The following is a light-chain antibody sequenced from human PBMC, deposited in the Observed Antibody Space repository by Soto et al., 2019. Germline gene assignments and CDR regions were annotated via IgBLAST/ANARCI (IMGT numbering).Light chain of an antibody. J-gene: IGLJ3*02. V-gene: IGLV2-14*01. CDR1: SSDVGTYNY. Sequence: QSVLTQPASVSGSPGQSITISCTGTSSDVGTYNYVSWYQHRPGKAPKLMIYDVSYRPSGVSNRFSGSKSANTASLTISGLQAEGEADYYCSSYTTSNTQVFGGGTKLTVL. CDR2: DVS. CDR3: SSYTTSNTQV.